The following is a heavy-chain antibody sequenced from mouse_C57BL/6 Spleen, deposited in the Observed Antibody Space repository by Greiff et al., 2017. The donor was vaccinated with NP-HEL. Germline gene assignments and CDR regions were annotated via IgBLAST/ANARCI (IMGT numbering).Heavy chain of an antibody. V-gene: IGHV1-15*01. Sequence: VQLQQSGAELVRPGASVTLSCKASGYTFTDYEMHWVKQTPVHGLEWIGAIDPETGGTAYNQKFKGKAILTADKSSSTAYMELRSLTSEDSAVYYCTVRRWFAYWGQGTLVTVSA. CDR3: TVRRWFAY. J-gene: IGHJ3*01. D-gene: IGHD2-14*01. CDR2: IDPETGGT. CDR1: GYTFTDYE.